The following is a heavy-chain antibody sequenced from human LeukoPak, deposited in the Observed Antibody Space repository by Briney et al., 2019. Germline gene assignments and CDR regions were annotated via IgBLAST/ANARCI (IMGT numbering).Heavy chain of an antibody. CDR3: AREVMAYHDY. CDR1: GFTFSSYA. CDR2: ISGSGGGT. Sequence: GGSLRLSCAASGFTFSSYAMSWVRQAPGRGLEWVSVISGSGGGTHYADSVKGRFTISRDNAKNSLYLQMNSLRAEDTAVYYCAREVMAYHDYWGQGTLVTVSS. D-gene: IGHD2-2*01. J-gene: IGHJ4*02. V-gene: IGHV3-23*01.